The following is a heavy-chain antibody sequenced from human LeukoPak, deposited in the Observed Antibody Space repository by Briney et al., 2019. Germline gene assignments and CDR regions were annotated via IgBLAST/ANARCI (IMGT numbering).Heavy chain of an antibody. J-gene: IGHJ4*01. D-gene: IGHD4-17*01. CDR3: GSYDYGDYYFDY. V-gene: IGHV4-4*02. CDR2: IYHSGST. CDR1: GGSISSSNW. Sequence: SGTLSLTCAVSGGSISSSNWWSWVRQPPGKGLEWIGEIYHSGSTNYNPSLKSRVTISVDKSKNQFSLKLSSVTAADTAVYYCGSYDYGDYYFDYWGQGTLVTVSS.